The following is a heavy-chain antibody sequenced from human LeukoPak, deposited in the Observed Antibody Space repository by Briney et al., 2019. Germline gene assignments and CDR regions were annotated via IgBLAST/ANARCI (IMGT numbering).Heavy chain of an antibody. D-gene: IGHD3-22*01. CDR1: GGSISSGSYY. CDR2: IYTSGST. V-gene: IGHV4-61*02. CDR3: ARTPYYYDSSGYYYGGVDY. J-gene: IGHJ4*02. Sequence: SETLSLTCSVSGGSISSGSYYWSWIRQPAGKGLEWIGRIYTSGSTNYNPSLKSRVTISVDTSKNQFSLKLSSVTAADTAVYYCARTPYYYDSSGYYYGGVDYWGQGTLVTVSS.